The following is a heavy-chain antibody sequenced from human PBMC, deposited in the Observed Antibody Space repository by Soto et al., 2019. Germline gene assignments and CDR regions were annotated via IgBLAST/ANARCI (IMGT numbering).Heavy chain of an antibody. CDR3: ARDNPSGSFDC. J-gene: IGHJ4*02. CDR1: GFTFSSYG. CDR2: IWYDGSNK. V-gene: IGHV3-33*01. Sequence: QVQLVESGGGVVQPGRSLRLSCAASGFTFSSYGMHWVRQAPGKGLEWVAVIWYDGSNKYYADSVKGRFTISRDNSKNTQYLLMNRLRAEDTAVYYCARDNPSGSFDCWGQGTLVTVSS. D-gene: IGHD7-27*01.